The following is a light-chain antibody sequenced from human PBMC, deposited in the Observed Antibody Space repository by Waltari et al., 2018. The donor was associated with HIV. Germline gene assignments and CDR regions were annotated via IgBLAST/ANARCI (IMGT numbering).Light chain of an antibody. CDR2: NTF. Sequence: VLTQSPGTLSSSPGERATLSCRASHNITSRYLAWYQQRPGQAPRLLIYNTFDRAAGIPDRFSGSGSEADFTLTISRLEPEDSAVYHCQQYDGSPTFGLGTKLEIK. V-gene: IGKV3-20*01. CDR3: QQYDGSPT. J-gene: IGKJ2*01. CDR1: HNITSRY.